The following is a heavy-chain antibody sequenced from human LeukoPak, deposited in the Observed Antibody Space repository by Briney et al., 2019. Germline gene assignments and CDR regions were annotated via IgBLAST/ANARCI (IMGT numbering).Heavy chain of an antibody. CDR2: IYYTGSA. V-gene: IGHV4-39*01. CDR1: GGSISSDTYY. D-gene: IGHD2-15*01. CDR3: ARHKRIWDRSGASCYGWNFDS. Sequence: PSETLSLTCTVFGGSISSDTYYWGWIRQPPGKGLEWIGSIYYTGSAYYNPSLKSRVTISEDTSRNQFSLTLGSVTAADTSVYYCARHKRIWDRSGASCYGWNFDSWGQGTLVTVSS. J-gene: IGHJ4*02.